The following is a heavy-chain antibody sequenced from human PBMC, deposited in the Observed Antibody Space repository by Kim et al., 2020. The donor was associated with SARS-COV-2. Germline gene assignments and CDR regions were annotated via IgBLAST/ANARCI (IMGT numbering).Heavy chain of an antibody. Sequence: GGSLRLSCAASGFTFSSYGMHWVRQAPGKGLEWVAVISYDGSNKYYADSVKGRFTISRDNSKNTLYLQMNSLRAEDTAVYYCAKDFSFSGDTAMVYYYGMDVWGQGTTVTVSS. J-gene: IGHJ6*02. CDR2: ISYDGSNK. D-gene: IGHD5-18*01. V-gene: IGHV3-30*18. CDR1: GFTFSSYG. CDR3: AKDFSFSGDTAMVYYYGMDV.